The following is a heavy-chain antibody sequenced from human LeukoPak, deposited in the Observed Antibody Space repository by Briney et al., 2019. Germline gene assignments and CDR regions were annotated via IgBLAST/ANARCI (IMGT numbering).Heavy chain of an antibody. CDR3: ARSTNRLDS. Sequence: SQTLSLTXTVFGASISGSISGGTYYWNWIRQPAGEGLEWIGRMYNGGATINYSPSLKSRVTISVDTSKNQFSLNVTSVTAADTAVYYCARSTNRLDSWGQGTLVTVSS. J-gene: IGHJ4*02. CDR2: MYNGGAT. D-gene: IGHD1-14*01. V-gene: IGHV4-61*02. CDR1: GASISGSISGGTYY.